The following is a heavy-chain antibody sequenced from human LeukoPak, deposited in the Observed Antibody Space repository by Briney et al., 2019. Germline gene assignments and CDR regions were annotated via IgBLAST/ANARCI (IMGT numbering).Heavy chain of an antibody. CDR2: IRQDGSET. CDR3: ARDFYDGFALDY. D-gene: IGHD2/OR15-2a*01. V-gene: IGHV3-7*01. Sequence: PGGSLRLSCAGSGLTLSGYFMSWVRQAPGKGLEWVANIRQDGSETNYVDSVKGRFTISRDNARNSLYLQMDNLRAEDTGVYYCARDFYDGFALDYWGQGTLVTVSS. CDR1: GLTLSGYF. J-gene: IGHJ4*02.